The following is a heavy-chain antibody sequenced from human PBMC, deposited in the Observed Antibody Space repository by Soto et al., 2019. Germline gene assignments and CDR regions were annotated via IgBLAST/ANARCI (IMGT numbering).Heavy chain of an antibody. J-gene: IGHJ6*03. CDR1: GGTFSSYT. V-gene: IGHV1-69*08. CDR2: IIPILGIA. CDR3: ARDHYYYYYMDV. Sequence: QVQLVQSGAEVKKPGSSVKVSCKASGGTFSSYTISWVRQAPGQGLEWMGRIIPILGIANYAQKFQGRVTITADKSTSTAYMELSSLRSEDTAVYYCARDHYYYYYMDVWGKGTTVTVSS.